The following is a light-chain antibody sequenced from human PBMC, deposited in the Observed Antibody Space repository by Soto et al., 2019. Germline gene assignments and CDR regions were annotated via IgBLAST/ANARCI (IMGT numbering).Light chain of an antibody. Sequence: DIHMTQSPSTLSSSLGDRVTITFRASQSISSWLAWYQQKPGKAPKLLIYKASSLESGVPSRFSGSGSGTEFTLTISSLQPDDFATYYCQQYNSYRTFGQGTKVDTK. V-gene: IGKV1-5*03. J-gene: IGKJ1*01. CDR3: QQYNSYRT. CDR1: QSISSW. CDR2: KAS.